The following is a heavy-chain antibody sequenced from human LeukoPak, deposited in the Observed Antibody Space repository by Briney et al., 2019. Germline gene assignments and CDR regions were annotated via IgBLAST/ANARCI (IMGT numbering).Heavy chain of an antibody. CDR2: ISTSDGKT. V-gene: IGHV1-18*01. D-gene: IGHD2/OR15-2a*01. J-gene: IGHJ4*02. Sequence: ASVKVSCKASGYTFTSYDIDWVRQAPGQGLEWMGWISTSDGKTNYAQELQGRVTMTTDTSTNTAYMELRSLRSDDTAVYFCARGSMGGTFDYWGQGTLVTVSA. CDR1: GYTFTSYD. CDR3: ARGSMGGTFDY.